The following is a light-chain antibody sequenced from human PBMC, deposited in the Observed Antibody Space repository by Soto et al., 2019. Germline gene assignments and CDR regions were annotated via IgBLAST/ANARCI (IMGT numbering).Light chain of an antibody. J-gene: IGKJ3*01. V-gene: IGKV3-20*01. CDR2: GAS. CDR3: QQFGSSPGFT. CDR1: QSINNRY. Sequence: EIVLTQSPGTLSLSPGERATLSCRASQSINNRYLAWYQQKPGQAPRLLIYGASSRATGIPDRFSGSGSGTDFTLTIIRLEPEDFAVYYCQQFGSSPGFTFGPGTKVD.